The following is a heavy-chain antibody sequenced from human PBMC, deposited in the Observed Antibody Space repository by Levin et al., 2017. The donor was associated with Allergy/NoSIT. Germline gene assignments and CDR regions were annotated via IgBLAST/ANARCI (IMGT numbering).Heavy chain of an antibody. CDR2: INHSGST. D-gene: IGHD4-17*01. CDR3: ARLLTVTTAGTDFDY. V-gene: IGHV4-34*01. CDR1: GGSFSGYY. J-gene: IGHJ4*02. Sequence: NTSETLSLTCAVYGGSFSGYYWSWIRQPPGKGLEWIGEINHSGSTNYNPSLKSRVTISVDTSKNQFSLKLSSVTAADTAVYYCARLLTVTTAGTDFDYWGQGTLVTVSS.